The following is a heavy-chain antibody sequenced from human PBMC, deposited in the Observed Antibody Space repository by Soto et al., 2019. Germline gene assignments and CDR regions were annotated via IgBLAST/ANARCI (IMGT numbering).Heavy chain of an antibody. J-gene: IGHJ3*02. CDR3: ASDESATDAFDI. Sequence: QVQLQESGPGLVKPSQTLSLTCTVSGGSISSGGYYWSWIRQNPGKGLEWIGYIYYSGTTNYNPSVKSRLTISVDTSKNQVSLKLNSMTAAAPAVYYCASDESATDAFDIWGQWTMFTVSS. V-gene: IGHV4-31*03. CDR2: IYYSGTT. CDR1: GGSISSGGYY. D-gene: IGHD5-12*01.